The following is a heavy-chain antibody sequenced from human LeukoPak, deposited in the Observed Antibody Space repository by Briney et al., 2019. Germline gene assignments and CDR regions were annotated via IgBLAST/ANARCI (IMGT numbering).Heavy chain of an antibody. Sequence: GGSLRLSCAASGFTFSTSWMHWVRQAPGKGLVWVSRINHDGSNTIYADSVKGRFTISRDNAKNILYLQMNSLRAEDTAVYYCAKETSRYYDFWSGYYQNYYYYGMDVWGQGTTVTVSS. J-gene: IGHJ6*02. CDR1: GFTFSTSW. CDR2: INHDGSNT. V-gene: IGHV3-74*01. D-gene: IGHD3-3*01. CDR3: AKETSRYYDFWSGYYQNYYYYGMDV.